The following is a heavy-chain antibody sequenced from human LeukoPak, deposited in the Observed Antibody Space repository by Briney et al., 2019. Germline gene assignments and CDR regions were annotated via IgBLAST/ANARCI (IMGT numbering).Heavy chain of an antibody. J-gene: IGHJ4*02. CDR2: IYHSGST. V-gene: IGHV4-38-2*02. CDR3: ARTQLWNKGDY. Sequence: PSETLSLTCTVSGYSISSGYYWGWIRQPPGKGLEWIGSIYHSGSTYYNPSLKSRVTISVDTSKNQFSLKLSSVTAADTAVYYCARTQLWNKGDYWGQGTLVTVSS. D-gene: IGHD5-18*01. CDR1: GYSISSGYY.